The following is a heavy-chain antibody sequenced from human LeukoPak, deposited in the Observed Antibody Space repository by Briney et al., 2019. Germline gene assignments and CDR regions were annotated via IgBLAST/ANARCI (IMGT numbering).Heavy chain of an antibody. Sequence: SETLSLTCTVSGGSISSGSNYWSWIRQPAGKEPEWIGRLYSSGTTNYNPSLKSRVTISVDTSKNQFSLKLSSVTAADTAVYFCARGLSRGFDNWGQGTLVTVSS. CDR2: LYSSGTT. CDR3: ARGLSRGFDN. V-gene: IGHV4-61*02. CDR1: GGSISSGSNY. J-gene: IGHJ4*02.